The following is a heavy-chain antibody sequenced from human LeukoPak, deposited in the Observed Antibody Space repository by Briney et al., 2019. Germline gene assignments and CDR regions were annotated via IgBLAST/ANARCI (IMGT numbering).Heavy chain of an antibody. J-gene: IGHJ3*02. CDR1: GFTFSSYN. Sequence: GGSLRLSCSASGFTFSSYNMNWVRQAPGKGLEWVSLISWDGETTYYADSVKGRFTTSRDNSKNSLYLQMNSLRSEDTALYYCAKARGLIGGAFDIWGQGTMVTVSS. V-gene: IGHV3-43*01. CDR2: ISWDGETT. D-gene: IGHD3-22*01. CDR3: AKARGLIGGAFDI.